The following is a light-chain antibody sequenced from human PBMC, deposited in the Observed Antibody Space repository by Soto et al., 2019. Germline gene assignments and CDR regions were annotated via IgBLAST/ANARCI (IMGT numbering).Light chain of an antibody. CDR1: ESVSSNY. Sequence: EIVLTQSPGTLSSSPGERATLSCRASESVSSNYLAWYQQRPGQAPRLLIYAASNRARGIPDRFGGSGSGTDFTLTVSRLEPEDFAVYYGQPYGSAPWTVGQGTKV. V-gene: IGKV3-20*01. CDR3: QPYGSAPWT. CDR2: AAS. J-gene: IGKJ1*01.